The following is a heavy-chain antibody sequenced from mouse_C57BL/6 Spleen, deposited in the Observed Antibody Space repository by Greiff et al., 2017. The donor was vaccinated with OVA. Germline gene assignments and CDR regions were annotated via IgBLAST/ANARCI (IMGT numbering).Heavy chain of an antibody. CDR2: IWGVGST. Sequence: QVQLQQSGPGLVAPSQSLSITCTVSGFSLTSYGVDWVRQSPGKGLEWLGVIWGVGSTNYNSALKSRLSISKDNSKSQVFLKMNSLQTDDTAMYYCARDDGYYEGGAMDYWGQGTSVTVSS. V-gene: IGHV2-6*01. CDR3: ARDDGYYEGGAMDY. CDR1: GFSLTSYG. J-gene: IGHJ4*01. D-gene: IGHD2-3*01.